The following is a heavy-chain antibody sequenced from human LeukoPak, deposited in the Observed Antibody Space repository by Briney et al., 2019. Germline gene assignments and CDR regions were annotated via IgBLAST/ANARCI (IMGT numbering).Heavy chain of an antibody. CDR1: GYSFTSYW. V-gene: IGHV5-51*01. CDR2: IYPGDSDT. J-gene: IGHJ4*02. CDR3: ARLDCSGGSCYSDY. D-gene: IGHD2-15*01. Sequence: GESLKSSCKGSGYSFTSYWIGWVGQMPGKGLEWMGIIYPGDSDTRYSPSFQGQVTISADNSISTAYLQWSSLKASDTAMYYCARLDCSGGSCYSDYWGQGTLVTVSS.